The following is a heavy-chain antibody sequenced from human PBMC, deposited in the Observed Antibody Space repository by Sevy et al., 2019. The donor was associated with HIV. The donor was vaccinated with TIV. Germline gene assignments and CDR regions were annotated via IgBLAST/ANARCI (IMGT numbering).Heavy chain of an antibody. D-gene: IGHD2-8*01. CDR2: PKSKADGGTI. J-gene: IGHJ6*02. CDR3: TTDPIIVLMVTDGMDV. V-gene: IGHV3-15*01. CDR1: GFTFSYAW. Sequence: GGSLRLSCAASGFTFSYAWMNWVRLAPGKGLEWVGHPKSKADGGTIDYAAPVKGRFTISRDDSKNTLYLQMNSLKTEDTAVYYCTTDPIIVLMVTDGMDVWGQGTTVTVSS.